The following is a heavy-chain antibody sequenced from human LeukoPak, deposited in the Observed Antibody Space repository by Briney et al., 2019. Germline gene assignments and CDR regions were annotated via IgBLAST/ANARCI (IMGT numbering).Heavy chain of an antibody. D-gene: IGHD3-22*01. V-gene: IGHV5-51*01. Sequence: GESLKISSKGSGYSFTSYWIGWVRQMPGKGLEWMGIIYPGDSDTRYSPSFQGQVTISADKSISTAYLQWSSLKASDTAMYYCARPRKYYDSSGYYFDYWGQGTLVTVSS. CDR1: GYSFTSYW. CDR3: ARPRKYYDSSGYYFDY. J-gene: IGHJ4*02. CDR2: IYPGDSDT.